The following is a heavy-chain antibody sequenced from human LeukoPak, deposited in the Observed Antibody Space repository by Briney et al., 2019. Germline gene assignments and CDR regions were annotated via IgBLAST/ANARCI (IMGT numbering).Heavy chain of an antibody. J-gene: IGHJ5*02. Sequence: NPSETLSLTCAVYGGSFSGYYWSWIRQPPGKGLEWIGEINHSGSTNYNPSLKSRVTISVDTSKNQFSLKLSSVTAADTAVYYCARGLSEQLATPPWGQGTLVTVSS. V-gene: IGHV4-34*01. CDR2: INHSGST. CDR1: GGSFSGYY. D-gene: IGHD6-6*01. CDR3: ARGLSEQLATPP.